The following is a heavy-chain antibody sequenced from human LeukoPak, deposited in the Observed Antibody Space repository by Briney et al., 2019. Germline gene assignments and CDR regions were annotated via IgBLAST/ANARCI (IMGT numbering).Heavy chain of an antibody. CDR1: GYTFSDYY. J-gene: IGHJ3*02. CDR2: ISSSGSTI. V-gene: IGHV3-11*01. Sequence: GGSPRLSCAASGYTFSDYYMSWIRQAPGKGLEWVSYISSSGSTIYYADSVKGRFTISRDNAKNSLYLQMNSLRAEDTAVYYCARGEGAPSGWDDAFDIWGQGTMVTVSS. CDR3: ARGEGAPSGWDDAFDI. D-gene: IGHD6-19*01.